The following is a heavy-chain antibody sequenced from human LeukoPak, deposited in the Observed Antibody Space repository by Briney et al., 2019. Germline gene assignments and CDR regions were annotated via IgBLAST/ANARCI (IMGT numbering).Heavy chain of an antibody. Sequence: GGSLRLSCAASGFTFSSYWMSWVRQAPGKGLEWVANIKQDGSEKYYVDSVKGRFTISRDNAKNSLYLQMNSLRAEDTAVYYCARDPYGPPTEYYFDYWGQGTLVTVSS. J-gene: IGHJ4*02. V-gene: IGHV3-7*01. D-gene: IGHD2-8*01. CDR2: IKQDGSEK. CDR3: ARDPYGPPTEYYFDY. CDR1: GFTFSSYW.